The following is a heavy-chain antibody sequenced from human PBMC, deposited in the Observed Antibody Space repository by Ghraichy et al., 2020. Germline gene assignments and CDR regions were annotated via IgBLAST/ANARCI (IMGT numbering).Heavy chain of an antibody. J-gene: IGHJ4*02. V-gene: IGHV4-30-4*01. CDR2: IYYSGST. CDR1: GGSISSGYYY. CDR3: ARGKAVAGTLYDY. Sequence: LRLSCTVSGGSISSGYYYWTWIRQPPGKGLEWIGYIYYSGSTYYNPSLKSRVSISEDTSKNQFSLKLSSVTAADTAVYYCARGKAVAGTLYDYWGQGTLVTVSS. D-gene: IGHD6-19*01.